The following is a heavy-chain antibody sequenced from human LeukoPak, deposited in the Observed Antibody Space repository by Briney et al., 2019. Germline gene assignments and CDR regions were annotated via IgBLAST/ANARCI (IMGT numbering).Heavy chain of an antibody. CDR2: IYYTGSA. CDR1: GGSIRSGDYY. D-gene: IGHD4/OR15-4a*01. V-gene: IGHV4-30-4*01. Sequence: PSQTLSLTCTVSGGSIRSGDYYWNWIRQPPGKGLEWIGYIYYTGSAYYNPSLKSRVTISVDTSKNQLSLSLSSVTAADTAVYYCARDNLSANYGYYYYGVDVWGQGTTVTVSS. J-gene: IGHJ6*01. CDR3: ARDNLSANYGYYYYGVDV.